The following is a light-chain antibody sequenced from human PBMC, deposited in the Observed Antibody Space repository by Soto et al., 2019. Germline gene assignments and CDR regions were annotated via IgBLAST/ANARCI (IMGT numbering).Light chain of an antibody. Sequence: QSALTQPASVSGSPGQSITISCTGTNSDVGSYNLVSWYQQHPGKPPKLMIYEVSKRPSGVSNRFSGSKSGNTASLTISGLQAEDEADYYCCSYAGSSTLVFGGGTKLTVL. CDR1: NSDVGSYNL. J-gene: IGLJ3*02. CDR3: CSYAGSSTLV. V-gene: IGLV2-23*02. CDR2: EVS.